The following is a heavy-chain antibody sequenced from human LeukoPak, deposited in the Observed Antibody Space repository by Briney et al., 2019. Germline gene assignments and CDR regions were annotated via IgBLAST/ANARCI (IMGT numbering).Heavy chain of an antibody. V-gene: IGHV1-69*06. CDR1: GGTFSSYA. CDR2: IIPIFGTA. J-gene: IGHJ4*02. Sequence: SVKVSCKASGGTFSSYAISWVRQAPGQGLEWMGGIIPIFGTANYAQKFQGRVTITADKSTSTAYMELSSLRSEDTAVYYCARNYYGSGSYDYWGQGTLVTVSS. CDR3: ARNYYGSGSYDY. D-gene: IGHD3-10*01.